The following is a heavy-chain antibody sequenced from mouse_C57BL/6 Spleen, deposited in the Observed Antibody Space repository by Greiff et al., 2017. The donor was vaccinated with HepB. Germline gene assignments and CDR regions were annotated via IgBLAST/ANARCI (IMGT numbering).Heavy chain of an antibody. Sequence: EVMLVESGGGLVKPGGSLKLSCAASGFTFSSYAMSWVRQTPEKRLEWVATISDGGSYTYYPDNVKGRFTISRDNAKNNLYLQMSHLKSEDTAMYYCARDQVTTVVPWYFDVWGTGTTVTVSS. V-gene: IGHV5-4*01. D-gene: IGHD1-1*01. CDR1: GFTFSSYA. CDR2: ISDGGSYT. CDR3: ARDQVTTVVPWYFDV. J-gene: IGHJ1*03.